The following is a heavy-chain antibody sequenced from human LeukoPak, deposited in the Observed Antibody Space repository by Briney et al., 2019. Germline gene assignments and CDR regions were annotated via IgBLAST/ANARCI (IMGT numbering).Heavy chain of an antibody. D-gene: IGHD3-22*01. CDR3: ARLLAIYYDSLGEFDY. V-gene: IGHV4-59*08. CDR1: GGSISNYY. J-gene: IGHJ4*02. Sequence: PSETLPLTCTVPGGSISNYYWSWIRQPPGKGLERIGYILDSGDSDYNPSLKSHVTISMDTSKNQSSLRLTSVTATDTAVYYCARLLAIYYDSLGEFDYWGQGTLVTVSS. CDR2: ILDSGDS.